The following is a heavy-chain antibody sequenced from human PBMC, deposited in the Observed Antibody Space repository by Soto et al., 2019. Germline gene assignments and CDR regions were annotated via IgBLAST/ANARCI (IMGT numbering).Heavy chain of an antibody. D-gene: IGHD1-26*01. J-gene: IGHJ4*02. V-gene: IGHV4-61*01. Sequence: PSETLSLTCTVSGGSVISGSYYWSWIRQPPGKGLEWIGSIYYSGSTNYNPSLKSRVTISVNTSKNQFSLRLSSVTAADTAVYYCARDGSYYGLDYWGQGTLVTVSS. CDR3: ARDGSYYGLDY. CDR2: IYYSGST. CDR1: GGSVISGSYY.